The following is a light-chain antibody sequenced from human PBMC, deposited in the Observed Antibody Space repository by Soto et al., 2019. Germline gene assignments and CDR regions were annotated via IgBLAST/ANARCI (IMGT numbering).Light chain of an antibody. Sequence: QSALTQPASVSGSPGQSITISCTGTSSDVGGYNYVSWYQQHPGKAPKLMIYDVNHRPSGVSNRFSGSKSGNTASLTISGLQAEDEADYFCSSYTTSSTPVVFGTGTKVTVL. CDR3: SSYTTSSTPVV. CDR1: SSDVGGYNY. J-gene: IGLJ1*01. V-gene: IGLV2-14*01. CDR2: DVN.